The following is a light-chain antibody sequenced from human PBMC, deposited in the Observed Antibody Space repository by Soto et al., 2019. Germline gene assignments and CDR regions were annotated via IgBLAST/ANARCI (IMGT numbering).Light chain of an antibody. CDR2: DVS. V-gene: IGLV2-14*01. CDR1: SSDVGGYSY. J-gene: IGLJ1*01. CDR3: ASYTTSRTYV. Sequence: QSALTQPASVSGSPGQSIAISCTGTSSDVGGYSYVSWYQQQPGKAPKLVISDVSNRPSGVSDRFSGSKSGNTASLTISGLQTEDDADYYCASYTTSRTYVFGTGTKLTVL.